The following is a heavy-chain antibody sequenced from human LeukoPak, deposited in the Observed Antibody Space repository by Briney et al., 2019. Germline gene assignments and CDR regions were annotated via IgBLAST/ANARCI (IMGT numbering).Heavy chain of an antibody. Sequence: GASMKVSCKASGYSFSAHYMHWVRQAPGQGLEWMGWINPNSGTANFAQEFQGRVTMTRDTSTSTAYMELTILSSDDTALYYCARSRDTIGTTFDYWGQGTLVTVSS. V-gene: IGHV1-2*02. CDR2: INPNSGTA. J-gene: IGHJ4*02. CDR1: GYSFSAHY. D-gene: IGHD3-10*01. CDR3: ARSRDTIGTTFDY.